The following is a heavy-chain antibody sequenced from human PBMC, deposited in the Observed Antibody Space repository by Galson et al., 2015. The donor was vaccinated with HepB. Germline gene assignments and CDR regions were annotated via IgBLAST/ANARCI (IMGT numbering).Heavy chain of an antibody. V-gene: IGHV1-69*13. CDR3: ARNGELERYYSSGMDV. CDR2: IIPIFGTA. J-gene: IGHJ6*02. CDR1: GGTFSSYA. Sequence: SVKVSCKASGGTFSSYAISWVRQAPGQGLEWMGGIIPIFGTANYAQKFQGRVTITADESTSTAYMELSSLRSEDTAVYYCARNGELERYYSSGMDVWGPGTTITVSS. D-gene: IGHD3-10*01.